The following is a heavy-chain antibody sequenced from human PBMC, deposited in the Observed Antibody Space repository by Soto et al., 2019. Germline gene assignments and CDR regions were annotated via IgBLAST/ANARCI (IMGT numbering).Heavy chain of an antibody. D-gene: IGHD1-26*01. CDR1: GFTFSSYG. Sequence: QVQLVESGGGVVQPGRSLRLSCAASGFTFSSYGMHWVRQAPGKGLEWVAVIWYDGSNKYYADSVKGRFTISRDNSKNTLYLQMNSLRAEDTAVYYCARDPIFYSGSYKGGYFDLWGRGTLVTVSS. V-gene: IGHV3-33*01. J-gene: IGHJ2*01. CDR2: IWYDGSNK. CDR3: ARDPIFYSGSYKGGYFDL.